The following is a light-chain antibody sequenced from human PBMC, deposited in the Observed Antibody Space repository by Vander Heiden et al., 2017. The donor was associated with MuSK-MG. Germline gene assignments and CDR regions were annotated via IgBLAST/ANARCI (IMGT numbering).Light chain of an antibody. CDR3: AAWDDSLSGLV. CDR1: SSNLGSNY. J-gene: IGLJ2*01. CDR2: RNN. V-gene: IGLV1-47*01. Sequence: QSVLTQPPSASGTPGQRVTISCPGSSSNLGSNYVYWYQQRPGTAPKLIIYRNNQRPSGVPDRFSGSKSGTSASLAISGLRSEDEADYYCAAWDDSLSGLVFGGGTKLTVL.